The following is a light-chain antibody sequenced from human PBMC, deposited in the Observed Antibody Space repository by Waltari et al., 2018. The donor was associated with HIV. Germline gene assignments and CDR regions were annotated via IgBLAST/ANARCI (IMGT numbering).Light chain of an antibody. J-gene: IGKJ5*01. Sequence: DVVMTQSPLSLPVTLGQPASISCMSSQGLLYSDGNTYLNWFHQRPGQSPRRLIYKVSERDSGVPDRFSGSGSGTDFTLKSSRVEAEDVGIYYCMQGTHRPITFGQGTRLEI. CDR2: KVS. CDR1: QGLLYSDGNTY. CDR3: MQGTHRPIT. V-gene: IGKV2-30*01.